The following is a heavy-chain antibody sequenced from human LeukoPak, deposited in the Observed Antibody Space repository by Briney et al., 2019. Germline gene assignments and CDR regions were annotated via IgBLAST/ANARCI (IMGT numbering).Heavy chain of an antibody. CDR1: GFTLSSYA. Sequence: GGSLRLSCAASGFTLSSYAMSWVRQAPGKGLEWVSSISASGGSTNYADSVKGRFTISRDNSKDTVYLQMNSLRAEDTAVYYCAKVMKGSERLTMVRGVIIKTAGLYYMDVWGKGTTVTVSS. J-gene: IGHJ6*03. V-gene: IGHV3-23*01. D-gene: IGHD3-10*01. CDR3: AKVMKGSERLTMVRGVIIKTAGLYYMDV. CDR2: ISASGGST.